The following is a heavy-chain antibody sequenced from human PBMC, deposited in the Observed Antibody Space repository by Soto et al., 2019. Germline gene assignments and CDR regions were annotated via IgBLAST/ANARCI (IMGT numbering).Heavy chain of an antibody. D-gene: IGHD4-17*01. CDR2: MLSDGTNR. CDR1: GFTVSNYA. Sequence: QVQLVESGGGVVQPGRSLRLSCAGSGFTVSNYAMHWVRQAPGKGLEWVAVMLSDGTNRFSDSVKGRFTVSGDNSENTVYLQMNSLTGEDTAVYYCAKSGLRFLDYFDYWGHGTLVTVSS. J-gene: IGHJ4*01. CDR3: AKSGLRFLDYFDY. V-gene: IGHV3-33*08.